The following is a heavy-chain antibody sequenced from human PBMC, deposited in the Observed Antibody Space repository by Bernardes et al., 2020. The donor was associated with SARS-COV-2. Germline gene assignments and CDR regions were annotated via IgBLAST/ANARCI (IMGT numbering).Heavy chain of an antibody. CDR1: GYNFNTQW. D-gene: IGHD6-19*01. Sequence: GASLKISGGGSGYNFNTQWVAWVRQVAGKGLEYMGIIYPGDSETKYGPSFQGRVTISADKSINTVYLQWNRLEASDTAMYYCATSPILSGWPFDHWGQGTLITVSS. V-gene: IGHV5-51*01. CDR2: IYPGDSET. CDR3: ATSPILSGWPFDH. J-gene: IGHJ4*02.